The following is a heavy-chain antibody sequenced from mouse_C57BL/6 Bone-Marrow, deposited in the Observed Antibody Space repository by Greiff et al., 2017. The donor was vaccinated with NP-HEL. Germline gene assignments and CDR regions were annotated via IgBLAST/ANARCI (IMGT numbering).Heavy chain of an antibody. CDR1: GFTFSSYA. CDR3: TRENYGSSFDG. V-gene: IGHV5-9-1*02. CDR2: ISSGGDYI. D-gene: IGHD1-1*01. J-gene: IGHJ2*01. Sequence: EVQLVESGEGLVKPGGSLKLSCAASGFTFSSYAMSWVRQTPEKRLEWVAYISSGGDYIYYADTVKGRFTISRDNAMNTLYLQMSSLKSEDTAMYYCTRENYGSSFDGWGQGTTLTASS.